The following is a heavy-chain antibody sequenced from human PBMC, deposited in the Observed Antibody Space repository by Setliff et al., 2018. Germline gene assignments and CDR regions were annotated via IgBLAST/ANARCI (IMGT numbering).Heavy chain of an antibody. CDR2: VYYSGLT. J-gene: IGHJ4*02. V-gene: IGHV4-59*12. CDR1: GGSISTYY. Sequence: SETLSLTCTVSGGSISTYYWSWIRQPPGKGLEFIGYVYYSGLTNYDPSLKSRVTISIDKSKNQFSLKLTSMTAADTAVYYCAKGGGRYHSDSWGQGILVT. CDR3: AKGGGRYHSDS. D-gene: IGHD1-1*01.